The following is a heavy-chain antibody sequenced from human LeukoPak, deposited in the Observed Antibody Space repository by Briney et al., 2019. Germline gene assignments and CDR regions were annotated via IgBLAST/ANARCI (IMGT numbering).Heavy chain of an antibody. CDR1: VGTFSSYA. D-gene: IGHD3-10*01. V-gene: IGHV1-69*13. CDR3: ARDPSMVRGENTPNFDY. J-gene: IGHJ4*02. CDR2: IIPIFGTA. Sequence: SLKVSCKASVGTFSSYAISWVRQAPGQGLEWRGGIIPIFGTADYAQKFQGRVTITADESTTTAYMELSSLTSEDTAVYYCARDPSMVRGENTPNFDYWGQGTLVTVSS.